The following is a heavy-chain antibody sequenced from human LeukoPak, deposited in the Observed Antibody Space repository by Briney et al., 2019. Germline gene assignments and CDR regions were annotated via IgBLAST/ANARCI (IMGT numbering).Heavy chain of an antibody. D-gene: IGHD3-22*01. CDR2: ISYDGSNK. J-gene: IGHJ6*03. Sequence: GGSLRLSCAASGFTFSSYAMHWVRQAPGKGLEWVAVISYDGSNKYYADSVKGRFTISRDNSKNTLYLQMNSLRAEDTAVYYCAREMVSMIVVVITDYYYYYMDVWGKGTTVTVSS. CDR3: AREMVSMIVVVITDYYYYYMDV. CDR1: GFTFSSYA. V-gene: IGHV3-30-3*01.